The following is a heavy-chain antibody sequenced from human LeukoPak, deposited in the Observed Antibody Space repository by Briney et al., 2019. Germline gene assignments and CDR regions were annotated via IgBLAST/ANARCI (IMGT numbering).Heavy chain of an antibody. CDR3: ASNGVPMVRGDYMDV. V-gene: IGHV3-48*03. J-gene: IGHJ6*03. CDR2: NSNSGSTI. CDR1: GFRFSRYE. D-gene: IGHD2-8*01. Sequence: PGGSLRLTCGASGFRFSRYEMHWVREAPGKALEGSSNNSNSGSTIYYAESLRGRFTISRDNDENPLYVAMDSLRGEDTAVYYCASNGVPMVRGDYMDVWGKGTTVTVSS.